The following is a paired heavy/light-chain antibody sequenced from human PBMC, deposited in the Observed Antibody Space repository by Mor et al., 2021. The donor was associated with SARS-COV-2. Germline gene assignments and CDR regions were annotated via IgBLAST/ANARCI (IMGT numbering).Heavy chain of an antibody. CDR1: GGSLSSAVSY. CDR3: VRLQLWSINYYDGLEV. Sequence: QLQESGPGLVKPSETLSLSCSVSGGSLSSAVSYWGWFRQSPGKRLEWIANVHHTGVPYYSPSLRSRVTISPDPATDRFSLEVRSVTAADTGVYYCVRLQLWSINYYDGLEVWGPGTTVTVSS. CDR2: VHHTGVP. V-gene: IGHV4-39*07. J-gene: IGHJ6*02. D-gene: IGHD2-21*01.
Light chain of an antibody. CDR3: QQRVNWYS. CDR1: QGVGTH. V-gene: IGKV3-11*01. CDR2: DAA. J-gene: IGKJ2*01. Sequence: EIFLAQSPVTLSLSPGETATLSCRTSQGVGTHFAWYQHRPGQSPKLLIYDAATRAPGTPVRFSGSGSGTDFTLTITSLQAEDSAIYYCQQRVNWYSFGQGTRLEIK.